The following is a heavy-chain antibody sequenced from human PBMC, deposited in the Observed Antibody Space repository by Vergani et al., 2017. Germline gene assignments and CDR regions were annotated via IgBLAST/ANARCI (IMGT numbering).Heavy chain of an antibody. D-gene: IGHD3-10*01. J-gene: IGHJ2*01. Sequence: QLQLQESGPGLVKPSETLSLTCTVSGGSISSSSYYWGWIRQPPGKGLEWIGSIYYSGSTYYNPSLKSRVTISVDTSKNQFSLKLSSVTAADTAVYYCARVRSYKEGYFDLWGRGTLVTVSS. CDR3: ARVRSYKEGYFDL. V-gene: IGHV4-39*07. CDR1: GGSISSSSYY. CDR2: IYYSGST.